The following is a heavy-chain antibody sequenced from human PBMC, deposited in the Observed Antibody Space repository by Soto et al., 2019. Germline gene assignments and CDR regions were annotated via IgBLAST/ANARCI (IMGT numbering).Heavy chain of an antibody. Sequence: SETLSLTCTVSGGSISSGGSYWGWIRQPPGRGLEWIGYIYYSGNTILNPSLRSRVTLSVDTSKNQFSLNLSSVTAADTAVYYCVRYCSTTKCPFDYWGQGTLVTVSS. D-gene: IGHD2-2*01. CDR2: IYYSGNT. J-gene: IGHJ4*02. CDR3: VRYCSTTKCPFDY. CDR1: GGSISSGGSY. V-gene: IGHV4-30-4*01.